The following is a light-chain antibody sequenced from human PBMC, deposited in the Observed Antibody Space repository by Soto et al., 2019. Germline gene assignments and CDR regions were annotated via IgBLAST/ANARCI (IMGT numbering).Light chain of an antibody. CDR3: QQDYSTPLT. V-gene: IGKV4-1*01. Sequence: DIVLSRPPHHPAVSLVERATINCKSSQSVLYSSNNKNYLAWYQQKPGQPPKLLIYWASTRESGVPDRFSGSGSGTDFTLTISSLQAEDVAVYYCQQDYSTPLTFGGGTKVDVK. CDR1: QSVLYSSNNKNY. J-gene: IGKJ4*01. CDR2: WAS.